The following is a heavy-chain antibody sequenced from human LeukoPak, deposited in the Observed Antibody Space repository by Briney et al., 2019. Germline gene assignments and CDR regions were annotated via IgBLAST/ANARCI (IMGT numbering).Heavy chain of an antibody. Sequence: QPGRSLRLSCTASGFTFVDDAMSWVRQAPGKGLEWVGFIRSKAYGGTTEYAASVKGRFTISRDDSNSIAYLQMNSLKTEDTAVYYCTRDRFGPGGYYYYGMDVWGQGTTVTVSS. J-gene: IGHJ6*02. CDR2: IRSKAYGGTT. D-gene: IGHD3-10*01. CDR3: TRDRFGPGGYYYYGMDV. V-gene: IGHV3-49*04. CDR1: GFTFVDDA.